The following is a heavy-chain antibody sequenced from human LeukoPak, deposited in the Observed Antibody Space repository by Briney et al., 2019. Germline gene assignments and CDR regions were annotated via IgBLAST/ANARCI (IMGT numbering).Heavy chain of an antibody. J-gene: IGHJ4*02. V-gene: IGHV4-31*03. CDR1: GGSISSGGYY. Sequence: PSETLSLTCTVSGGSISSGGYYWSWIRQHPGKGLEWIGYIYYSGSTYYNPSLKSRVTISVDTSKNQFSLKLSSVTAADTAVYYCARGVEVGAAAGFDYWGQGTLVTVSS. D-gene: IGHD6-13*01. CDR3: ARGVEVGAAAGFDY. CDR2: IYYSGST.